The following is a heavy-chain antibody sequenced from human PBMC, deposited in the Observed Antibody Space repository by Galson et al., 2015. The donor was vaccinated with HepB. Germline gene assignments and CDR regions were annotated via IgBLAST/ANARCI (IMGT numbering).Heavy chain of an antibody. CDR3: ARDQGGSYGWGDYFGY. CDR1: GFTFSSYA. V-gene: IGHV3-30*04. CDR2: ISYDGSNK. Sequence: SLRLSCAASGFTFSSYAMHWVRQAPGKGLEWVAVISYDGSNKYYADSVKGRFTISRDNSKNTLYLQMNSLRAEDTAVYYCARDQGGSYGWGDYFGYWGQGTLVTVSS. D-gene: IGHD5-18*01. J-gene: IGHJ4*02.